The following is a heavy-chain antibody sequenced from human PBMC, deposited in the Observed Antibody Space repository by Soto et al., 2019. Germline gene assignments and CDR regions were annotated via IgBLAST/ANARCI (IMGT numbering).Heavy chain of an antibody. V-gene: IGHV1-69*13. CDR2: IIPIFGTA. CDR3: ARDGCSSTSCPGGMDV. Sequence: SVKVSCKTSGGTFSSYAISWVRQAPGQGLEWMGGIIPIFGTANYAQKFQGRVTITADESTSTAYMELSSLRSEDTAVYYCARDGCSSTSCPGGMDVWGQGTTVTVSS. CDR1: GGTFSSYA. D-gene: IGHD2-2*01. J-gene: IGHJ6*02.